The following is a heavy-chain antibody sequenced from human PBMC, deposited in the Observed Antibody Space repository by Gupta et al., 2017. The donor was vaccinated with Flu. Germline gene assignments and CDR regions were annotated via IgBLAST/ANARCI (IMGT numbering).Heavy chain of an antibody. J-gene: IGHJ3*02. CDR1: GFTFSTYS. D-gene: IGHD3-22*01. CDR2: IKNDGIST. CDR3: ARGETYQYDGNGGAYYRDAFDI. V-gene: IGHV3-74*01. Sequence: EVQLVESGGGLVQPGGSLRLSCEASGFTFSTYSMHWVRQAPGKGLVWVSRIKNDGISTNYADSVSGRFTISRDNAKNTLYLQMNSLRAEDTAVYYCARGETYQYDGNGGAYYRDAFDIWGQRTMVTVSS.